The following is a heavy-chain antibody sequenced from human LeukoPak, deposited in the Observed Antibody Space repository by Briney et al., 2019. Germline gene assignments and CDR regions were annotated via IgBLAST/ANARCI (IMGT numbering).Heavy chain of an antibody. CDR3: ARGGRGFDP. CDR1: GGSLSGYY. CDR2: IYYSGST. D-gene: IGHD3-16*01. V-gene: IGHV4-59*08. Sequence: PSETLSLTCSVSGGSLSGYYWSWIRQPPGKGLEWIGYIYYSGSTNYNPSLKSRVTISVDTSKNQFSLELNSVTASDTAVYYCARGGRGFDPWGQGTLVTVSS. J-gene: IGHJ5*02.